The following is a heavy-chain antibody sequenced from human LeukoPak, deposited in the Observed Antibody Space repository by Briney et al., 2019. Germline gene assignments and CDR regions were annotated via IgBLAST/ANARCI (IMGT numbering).Heavy chain of an antibody. CDR2: IIPIFGTA. J-gene: IGHJ4*02. CDR1: GGTFSSYA. V-gene: IGHV1-69*05. D-gene: IGHD6-6*01. Sequence: SVKVSCKASGGTFSSYAISWLRQAPGQGLEWMGGIIPIFGTANYAQKFQGRVTITTDESTSTAYMELSSLRSEDTAVYYCATYSSSKLPLFDYWGQGTLVTVSS. CDR3: ATYSSSKLPLFDY.